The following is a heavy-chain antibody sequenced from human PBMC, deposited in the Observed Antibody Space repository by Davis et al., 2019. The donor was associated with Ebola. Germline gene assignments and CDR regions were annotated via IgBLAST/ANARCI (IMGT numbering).Heavy chain of an antibody. Sequence: GESLKISCTASGFTFSTFDMDWVRQAPGKGLEWVSGIVGSGRSTYYADSVKGRFTISRDNSENTLYLQMNGLRVEDTAVYYCVKETTRPFDFDFWGRGTLVTVSS. D-gene: IGHD1-14*01. CDR2: IVGSGRST. CDR1: GFTFSTFD. V-gene: IGHV3-23*01. CDR3: VKETTRPFDFDF. J-gene: IGHJ2*01.